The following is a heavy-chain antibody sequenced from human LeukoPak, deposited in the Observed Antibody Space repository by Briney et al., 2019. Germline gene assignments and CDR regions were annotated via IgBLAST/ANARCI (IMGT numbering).Heavy chain of an antibody. Sequence: GRSLRLSCAASGFTFSYYAMHWVRQGPGNGLELVAVIWRDGNNKYYADSVKGRFTISRDNARSILYLQMSSLRAEDTAVYYCVKDLRDMWTFDYSGQGTLVTVSS. CDR2: IWRDGNNK. CDR3: VKDLRDMWTFDY. CDR1: GFTFSYYA. J-gene: IGHJ4*02. V-gene: IGHV3-33*06. D-gene: IGHD2-21*01.